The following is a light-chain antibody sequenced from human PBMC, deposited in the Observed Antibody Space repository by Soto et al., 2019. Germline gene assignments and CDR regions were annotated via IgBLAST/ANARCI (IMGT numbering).Light chain of an antibody. CDR2: GAS. CDR1: QSVSSTY. V-gene: IGKV3-20*01. J-gene: IGKJ4*01. CDR3: QQYDPSPLT. Sequence: EIVLTQSPGTLSLSPGDRATLSCRTSQSVSSTYVAWYQQKPGQAPKLLIYGASSRATGIPDRFSGRGSGTDFTLTISRLEPEDFAVYYCQQYDPSPLTFGGGTKVEIK.